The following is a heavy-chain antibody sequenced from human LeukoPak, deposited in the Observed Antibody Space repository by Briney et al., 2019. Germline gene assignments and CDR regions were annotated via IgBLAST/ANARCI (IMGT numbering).Heavy chain of an antibody. CDR2: IKQDGSEK. J-gene: IGHJ3*02. V-gene: IGHV3-7*01. D-gene: IGHD3-22*01. CDR3: ARAPHYYDSSGAFDI. Sequence: RGSLRLSCAASGFTFSSYWMSWVRQAPGKGLEWVANIKQDGSEKYYVDSVKGRFTISRDNAKNSLYLQMNSLRAEDTAVYYCARAPHYYDSSGAFDIWGQGTMVTVSS. CDR1: GFTFSSYW.